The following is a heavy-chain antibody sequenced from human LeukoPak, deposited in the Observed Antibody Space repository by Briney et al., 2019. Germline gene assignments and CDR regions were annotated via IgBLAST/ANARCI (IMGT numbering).Heavy chain of an antibody. D-gene: IGHD3-22*01. CDR1: GFTFGSYW. V-gene: IGHV3-7*05. J-gene: IGHJ4*02. CDR3: ARDGYDSSGYYPYYFDY. CDR2: IKQDGSEK. Sequence: GGSLRLSCAASGFTFGSYWMSWVRQAPGKGLEWVANIKQDGSEKYYVDSVKGRFTISRDNAKNSLYLQMNSLRAEDTAVYYCARDGYDSSGYYPYYFDYWGQGTLVTVSS.